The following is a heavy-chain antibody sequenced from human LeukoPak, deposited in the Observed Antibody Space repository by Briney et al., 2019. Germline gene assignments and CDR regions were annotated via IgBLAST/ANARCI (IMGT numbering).Heavy chain of an antibody. Sequence: EASVKVSCKAPGYTFTSYGISWVRQAPGQGLEWMGWISAYNGNTNYAQKLQGRVTMTTDTSTSTAYMELRSLRSDDTAVYYCARRPSYDSSGRGRTEDGWFDPWGQGTLVTVSS. CDR1: GYTFTSYG. CDR2: ISAYNGNT. V-gene: IGHV1-18*01. J-gene: IGHJ5*02. D-gene: IGHD3-22*01. CDR3: ARRPSYDSSGRGRTEDGWFDP.